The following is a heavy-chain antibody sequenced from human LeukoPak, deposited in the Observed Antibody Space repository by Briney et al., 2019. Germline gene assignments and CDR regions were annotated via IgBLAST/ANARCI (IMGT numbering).Heavy chain of an antibody. Sequence: ASVKVSCKASGGTFSSYTISWVRQAPGQGLEWMGGIIPIFGTANYAQKFQGRVTITTDESTSTAYMEPSSLRSEDTAVYYCATVSAGKDPEYYYYMDVWGKGTTVTASS. J-gene: IGHJ6*03. CDR2: IIPIFGTA. CDR1: GGTFSSYT. V-gene: IGHV1-69*05. D-gene: IGHD6-13*01. CDR3: ATVSAGKDPEYYYYMDV.